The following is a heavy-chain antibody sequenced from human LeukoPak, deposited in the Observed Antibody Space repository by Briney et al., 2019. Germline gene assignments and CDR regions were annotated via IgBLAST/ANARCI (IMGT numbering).Heavy chain of an antibody. D-gene: IGHD3-10*01. CDR2: INHSGST. J-gene: IGHJ5*02. CDR3: ARKGGVTMVRGVPPRWFDP. V-gene: IGHV4-34*01. Sequence: SETLSLTCAVYGGSFSGYYWSWIRQPPGKGLEWIGEINHSGSTNYNPSLKSRVTISVDTSKNQFSLKLSSVTAADTAVYYCARKGGVTMVRGVPPRWFDPWGRGTLVTVSS. CDR1: GGSFSGYY.